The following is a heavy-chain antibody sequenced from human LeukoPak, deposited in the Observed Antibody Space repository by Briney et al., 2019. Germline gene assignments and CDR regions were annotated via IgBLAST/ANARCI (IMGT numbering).Heavy chain of an antibody. J-gene: IGHJ5*02. V-gene: IGHV1-2*06. Sequence: GASVKVFCKASGYTFTDYYMHWVRQAPGQGLEWMGRINPNSGGTNYAQKFQGRVTMTRDTSISTAYMELGSLRSDDTAFYYCARAPPNSGSYYRLHSWFDPWGQGALVTVSS. CDR2: INPNSGGT. D-gene: IGHD3-10*01. CDR3: ARAPPNSGSYYRLHSWFDP. CDR1: GYTFTDYY.